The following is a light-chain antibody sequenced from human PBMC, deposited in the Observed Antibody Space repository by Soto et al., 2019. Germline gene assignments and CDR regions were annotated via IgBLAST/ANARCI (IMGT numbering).Light chain of an antibody. Sequence: EIVMTQSPATLSVSPGERATLSCRASQSVSSNLAWYQQKPGQAPRLLIYAASTRATGMSVRFSGSGYGTEFTLTISSLQSEDFAVYYCQQYNDWPQTFGQGTKVEIK. CDR3: QQYNDWPQT. V-gene: IGKV3-15*01. CDR1: QSVSSN. J-gene: IGKJ1*01. CDR2: AAS.